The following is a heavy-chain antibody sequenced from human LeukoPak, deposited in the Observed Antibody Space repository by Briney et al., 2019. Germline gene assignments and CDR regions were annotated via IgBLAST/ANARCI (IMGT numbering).Heavy chain of an antibody. D-gene: IGHD2-2*02. CDR2: ISAYNGKT. J-gene: IGHJ4*02. CDR1: GYTFTSYG. CDR3: ARDRYCSSTSCYTEGGDYFDY. V-gene: IGHV1-18*01. Sequence: GASVKVSCKASGYTFTSYGISWVRQAPGQGLEWMGWISAYNGKTNYAQKLQGRVTMTTDTSTSTAYMELRSLRSDDTAVYYCARDRYCSSTSCYTEGGDYFDYWGQGTLVTVSS.